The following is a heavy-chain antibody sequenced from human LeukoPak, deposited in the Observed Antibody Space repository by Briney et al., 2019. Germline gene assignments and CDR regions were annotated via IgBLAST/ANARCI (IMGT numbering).Heavy chain of an antibody. CDR2: IIPTFGTA. J-gene: IGHJ6*02. CDR3: ARGNSRWSTPTSSYYYRIDV. CDR1: GGTLINYS. D-gene: IGHD2-8*01. V-gene: IGHV1-69*05. Sequence: SVKVSCEASGGTLINYSITWVRQAPGQGLEWMGGIIPTFGTANCAQKFQGRVTITTDESTSTAYMELRSLRSEDTAVYYCARGNSRWSTPTSSYYYRIDVWGQGTTVAVSS.